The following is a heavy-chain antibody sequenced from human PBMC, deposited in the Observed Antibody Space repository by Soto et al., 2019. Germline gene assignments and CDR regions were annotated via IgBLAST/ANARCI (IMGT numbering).Heavy chain of an antibody. Sequence: GGSLRLSCAASGFTFDDFAMCWVRQVPGKGLEWISLVNWDGDTTFYADSVKGRFIISRDNSKNSVYLQMNSLRSEDSAMYYCAKGATVTPHYQYYGMDVWGQGTTVTVSS. V-gene: IGHV3-43D*04. CDR3: AKGATVTPHYQYYGMDV. J-gene: IGHJ6*02. CDR2: VNWDGDTT. CDR1: GFTFDDFA. D-gene: IGHD4-17*01.